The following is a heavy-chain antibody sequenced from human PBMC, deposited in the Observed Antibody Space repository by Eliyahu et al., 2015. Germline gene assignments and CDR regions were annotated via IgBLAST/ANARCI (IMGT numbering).Heavy chain of an antibody. J-gene: IGHJ4*02. V-gene: IGHV6-1*01. Sequence: QVHLQQSGPPLLRPSQTLPLTXXXSGDSVXSNSAAWNXXRQSPSRGLEWLGRTYYRSKWYNDYALAVKSRITINPDTSKNQFSLQLNSVTPEDTAVYYCARGPPGFDWGQGTLVTVSS. CDR1: GDSVXSNSAA. D-gene: IGHD6-25*01. CDR2: TYYRSKWYN. CDR3: ARGPPGFD.